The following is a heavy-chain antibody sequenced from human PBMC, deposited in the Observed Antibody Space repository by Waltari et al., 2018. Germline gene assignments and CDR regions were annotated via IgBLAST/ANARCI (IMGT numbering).Heavy chain of an antibody. CDR2: FDPEDGET. CDR1: GYTLTELS. CDR3: ATVRIAAAGPRPYYYYYYYMDV. V-gene: IGHV1-24*01. D-gene: IGHD6-13*01. Sequence: QVQLVQSGAEVKKPGASVKVSCKVSGYTLTELSMHWVRQAPGNGLEWMGGFDPEDGETIYAQKFQGRVTMTEDTSTDTAYMELSSLRSEDTAVYYCATVRIAAAGPRPYYYYYYYMDVWGKGTTVTVSS. J-gene: IGHJ6*03.